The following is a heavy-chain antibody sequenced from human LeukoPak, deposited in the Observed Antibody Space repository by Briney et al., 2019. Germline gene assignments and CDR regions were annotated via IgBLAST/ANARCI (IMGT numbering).Heavy chain of an antibody. V-gene: IGHV1-2*02. J-gene: IGHJ3*02. CDR1: GYTFSTCY. CDR3: ARGNGGSPYDAFAI. Sequence: ASVKVSCKASGYTFSTCYLHWVRQAPGQGLEWMGWINPNSGGTNYAQRFQGRVTLTRDTSISTAYMELSSLRSDDTAMYYCARGNGGSPYDAFAIWGQGTMVTVSS. CDR2: INPNSGGT. D-gene: IGHD1-26*01.